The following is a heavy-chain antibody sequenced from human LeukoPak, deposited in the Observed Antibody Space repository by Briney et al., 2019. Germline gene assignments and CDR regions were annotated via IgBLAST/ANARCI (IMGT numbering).Heavy chain of an antibody. CDR1: GFTFSSYV. CDR3: TRDASGDTISGPRTDV. V-gene: IGHV3-23*01. J-gene: IGHJ6*02. D-gene: IGHD3-3*01. CDR2: ISGSGGGT. Sequence: GGSLRLSCTASGFTFSSYVMSWVRQAPGKGLEWVSAISGSGGGTFYADSVKGLFTISRDNAKNSLYLQMTSLRAEDTAVYYCTRDASGDTISGPRTDVWGQGTTVTVSS.